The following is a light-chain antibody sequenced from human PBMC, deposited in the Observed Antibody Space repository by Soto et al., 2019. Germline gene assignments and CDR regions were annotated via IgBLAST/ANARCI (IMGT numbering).Light chain of an antibody. CDR1: QSISTS. J-gene: IGKJ1*01. CDR2: KVS. Sequence: MTQSPSSLSASVGDRVTIACRASQSISTSLNWYQQRPGQSPRRLIYKVSNRDSGVPDRFSGSGSGTDFTLQISRVDAEPLGVYYCVLATHWTWTFGQGTKVEIK. V-gene: IGKV2-30*01. CDR3: VLATHWTWT.